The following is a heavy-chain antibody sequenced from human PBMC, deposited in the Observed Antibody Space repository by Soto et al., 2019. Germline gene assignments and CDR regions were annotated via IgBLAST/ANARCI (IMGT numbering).Heavy chain of an antibody. CDR3: ARDGPGYSSSLYGRYFQH. J-gene: IGHJ1*01. Sequence: QVQLVQSGAEVKKPGASVKVSCKASGYTFTSYYMHWVRQAPGQGLEWKGIINPSGGSTSYAQKFQGRVTMTRDTSTSTGYMELSSLRSEDTAVYYCARDGPGYSSSLYGRYFQHWGQGTLVTVSS. CDR1: GYTFTSYY. V-gene: IGHV1-46*01. CDR2: INPSGGST. D-gene: IGHD6-13*01.